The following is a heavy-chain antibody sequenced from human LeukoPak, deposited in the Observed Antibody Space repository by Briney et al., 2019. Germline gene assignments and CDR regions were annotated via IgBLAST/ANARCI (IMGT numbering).Heavy chain of an antibody. CDR2: ISSSSNTI. V-gene: IGHV3-48*01. J-gene: IGHJ4*02. D-gene: IGHD5/OR15-5a*01. CDR3: AVSDYFDY. CDR1: GFTFSSYS. Sequence: GGSLRLSCAASGFTFSSYSMNWVRQAPGKGLEWVSYISSSSNTIYDADSVKGRFTISRDNAKNSLYLQMNSLRAEDTAVYYCAVSDYFDYWGQGTLVTVSS.